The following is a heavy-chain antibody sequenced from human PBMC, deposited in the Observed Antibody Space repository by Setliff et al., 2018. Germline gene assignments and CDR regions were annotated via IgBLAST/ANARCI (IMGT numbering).Heavy chain of an antibody. CDR3: ARDRDCSGGSCYSHYCYDMDV. D-gene: IGHD2-15*01. CDR2: ISAYNGNT. Sequence: ASVKVSCKASGYTFTSYGISWVRQAPGQGLEWLGWISAYNGNTNYAQKLQGRVTMTTVTSTGTAYMELRSLRSEGTAVYYCARDRDCSGGSCYSHYCYDMDVWGQGTTVTVSS. CDR1: GYTFTSYG. J-gene: IGHJ6*02. V-gene: IGHV1-18*01.